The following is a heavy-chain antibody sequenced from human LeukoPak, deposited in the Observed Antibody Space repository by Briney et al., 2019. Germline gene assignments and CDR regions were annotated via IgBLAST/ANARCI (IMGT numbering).Heavy chain of an antibody. D-gene: IGHD1-7*01. Sequence: SETLSLTCTVSGASISSGSNYWGWIRQPPGKGLEWIGSIDYSGSTYHNPSLKSRVTISVDTSKNQFSLELSSVTAADTSVYYCARRGGITGTTELDVWGKGTTVTVSS. CDR3: ARRGGITGTTELDV. J-gene: IGHJ6*04. V-gene: IGHV4-39*01. CDR1: GASISSGSNY. CDR2: IDYSGST.